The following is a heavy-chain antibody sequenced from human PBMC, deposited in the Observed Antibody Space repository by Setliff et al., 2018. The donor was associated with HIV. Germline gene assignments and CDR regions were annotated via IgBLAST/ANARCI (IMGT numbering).Heavy chain of an antibody. V-gene: IGHV4-61*09. J-gene: IGHJ5*02. CDR3: ARRTFGSSRIDP. D-gene: IGHD3-16*01. CDR2: IHTSGST. CDR1: SDSISSGSYY. Sequence: PSETLSLTCNVSSDSISSGSYYWSWIRLPAGKGLEWIGQIHTSGSTNYNPSLKSRLTISIDTSKNQFSLKLNSVTATDTAVYYCARRTFGSSRIDPWGQGTLVTVSS.